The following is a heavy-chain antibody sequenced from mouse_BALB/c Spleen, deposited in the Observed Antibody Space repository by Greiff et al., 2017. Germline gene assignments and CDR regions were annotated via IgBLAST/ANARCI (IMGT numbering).Heavy chain of an antibody. V-gene: IGHV3-8*02. Sequence: VQLKESGPSLVKPSQTLSLTCSVTGDSITSGYWNWIRKFPGNKLEYMGYISYSGSTYYNPSLKSRISITRDTSKNQYYLQLNSVTTEDTATYYCARWMPHYYGYLDYWGQGTTLTVSS. CDR2: ISYSGST. D-gene: IGHD1-2*01. CDR1: GDSITSGY. J-gene: IGHJ2*01. CDR3: ARWMPHYYGYLDY.